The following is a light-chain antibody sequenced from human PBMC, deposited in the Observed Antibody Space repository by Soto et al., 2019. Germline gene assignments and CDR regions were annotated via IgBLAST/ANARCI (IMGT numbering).Light chain of an antibody. V-gene: IGLV2-14*01. CDR3: SSYTSSSTLGV. CDR2: DVS. J-gene: IGLJ2*01. Sequence: QSVLTQPASVSGSPGQSITISCTGTSSDVGGYNYVSWYQQHPGKAPKLMIYDVSNRPSGVSNRFSGSKSGNTASLTISGLQADDWADYYCSSYTSSSTLGVFGGGTKLTVL. CDR1: SSDVGGYNY.